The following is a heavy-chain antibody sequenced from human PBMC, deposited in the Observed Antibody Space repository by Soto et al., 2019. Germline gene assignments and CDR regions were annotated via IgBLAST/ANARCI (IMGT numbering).Heavy chain of an antibody. J-gene: IGHJ6*02. D-gene: IGHD5-18*01. Sequence: SETLSLTCTVSGGSISSYYWSWIRQPPGKGLEWIGYIYYSGSTNYNPSLKSRVTISVGTSKNQFFLKLTSVTAADTAVYHCARGGYSYGRDYGMDVWGQGTTVTVS. CDR1: GGSISSYY. CDR2: IYYSGST. CDR3: ARGGYSYGRDYGMDV. V-gene: IGHV4-59*01.